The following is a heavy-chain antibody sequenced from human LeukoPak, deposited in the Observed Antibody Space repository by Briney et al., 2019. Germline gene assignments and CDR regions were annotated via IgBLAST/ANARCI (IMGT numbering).Heavy chain of an antibody. J-gene: IGHJ4*02. CDR2: IYYSGTT. Sequence: SETLSLTCTVSGGSIGSYYWSWIRQPPGKGLEWIGYIYYSGTTNYNPSLKSRVFMSIDTSNSQFSLKLSSVTAADTGVYYCARGWSGYDFWLDYWGQGTLVTVSS. V-gene: IGHV4-59*01. CDR1: GGSIGSYY. CDR3: ARGWSGYDFWLDY. D-gene: IGHD5-12*01.